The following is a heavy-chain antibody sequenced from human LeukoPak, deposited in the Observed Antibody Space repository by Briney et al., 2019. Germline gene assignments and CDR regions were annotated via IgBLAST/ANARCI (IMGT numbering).Heavy chain of an antibody. CDR2: IYPNSGGT. Sequence: ASVKVSCKASGYTFTGYYMHWVRQAPGQGLEWMGWIYPNSGGTNYAQKFQGRVTMTRDTSISTAYMELSRLRSDDTAVYYCARGRPSGWTHYFDSWGQGTLVTVSS. D-gene: IGHD6-19*01. V-gene: IGHV1-2*02. CDR3: ARGRPSGWTHYFDS. J-gene: IGHJ4*02. CDR1: GYTFTGYY.